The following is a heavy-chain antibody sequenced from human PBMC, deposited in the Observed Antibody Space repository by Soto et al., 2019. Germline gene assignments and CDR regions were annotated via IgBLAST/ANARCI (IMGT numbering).Heavy chain of an antibody. J-gene: IGHJ3*01. CDR3: AFKPCGYNPDVYYV. CDR2: IIPILGIA. CDR1: GGTFSNYT. D-gene: IGHD6-25*01. Sequence: ASVKVSCKASGGTFSNYTISWVRPAPGQGHEWMGRIIPILGIANYAQKFQGRGTITADKSTSTAYMELSSLRSEDTAVYYCAFKPCGYNPDVYYVRSQGSTDT. V-gene: IGHV1-69*02.